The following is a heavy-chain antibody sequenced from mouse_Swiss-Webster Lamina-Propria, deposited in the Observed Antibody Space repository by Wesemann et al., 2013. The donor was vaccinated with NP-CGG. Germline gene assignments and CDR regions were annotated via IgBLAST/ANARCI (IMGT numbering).Heavy chain of an antibody. V-gene: IGHV5-6-4*01. Sequence: LEWVATISSGGSYTYYPDSVKGRFTISRDNAKNTLYLQMSSLKSEDTAMYYCTRDRERYWYFDVWGAGDHGSPSPQ. D-gene: IGHD3-1*01. J-gene: IGHJ1*01. CDR3: TRDRERYWYFDV. CDR2: ISSGGSYT.